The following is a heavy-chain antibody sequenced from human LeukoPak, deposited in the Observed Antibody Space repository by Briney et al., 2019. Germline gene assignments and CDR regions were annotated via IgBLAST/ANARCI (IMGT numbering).Heavy chain of an antibody. D-gene: IGHD5-24*01. Sequence: SVKVSCKASGGTFSSYAISWVRQAPGQGLEWMGRIIPILGIANYAQKFQGRVTITADKSTSTAYVELSSLRSEDTAVYYCARAGRRRWLQSLDWFGDYYFDYWGQGTLVTVSS. J-gene: IGHJ4*02. CDR2: IIPILGIA. CDR3: ARAGRRRWLQSLDWFGDYYFDY. CDR1: GGTFSSYA. V-gene: IGHV1-69*04.